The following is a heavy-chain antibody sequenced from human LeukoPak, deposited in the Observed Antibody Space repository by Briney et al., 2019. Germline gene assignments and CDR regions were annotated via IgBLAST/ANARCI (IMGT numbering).Heavy chain of an antibody. CDR1: GYTFTSYD. D-gene: IGHD3-3*01. Sequence: ASVKVSCKASGYTFTSYDIHWVRQATGQGLEWMGWMNPNSGNTGYAQKFQGRVTMTRNTSISTAYMELSSLRSEDTAVYYCARGSITYYDFWSGYPIDYYGMDVWGQGTTVTVSS. CDR2: MNPNSGNT. V-gene: IGHV1-8*01. J-gene: IGHJ6*02. CDR3: ARGSITYYDFWSGYPIDYYGMDV.